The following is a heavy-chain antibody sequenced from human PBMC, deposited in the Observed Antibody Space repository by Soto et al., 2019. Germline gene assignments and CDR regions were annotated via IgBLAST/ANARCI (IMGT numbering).Heavy chain of an antibody. J-gene: IGHJ6*02. CDR3: AWNSGIAAAGFYYSCGMDV. D-gene: IGHD6-13*01. CDR1: GGSFSGYY. V-gene: IGHV4-34*01. Sequence: SETLSLTCAVYGGSFSGYYWSWIRQPPGKGLEWIGEINHSGSTNYNPSLKSRVTISVDTSKNQFSLKLSSVTAADTAVYYCAWNSGIAAAGFYYSCGMDVWGQGTTVTVSS. CDR2: INHSGST.